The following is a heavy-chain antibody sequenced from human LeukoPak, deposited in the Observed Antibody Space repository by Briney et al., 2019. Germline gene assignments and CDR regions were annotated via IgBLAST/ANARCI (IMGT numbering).Heavy chain of an antibody. J-gene: IGHJ6*03. CDR2: ISPGDSDT. Sequence: GESLKISCKGSGYSFTSYWIGWVRQMPGNGLEWMGIISPGDSDTRYSPSFQGQVTISADKSISTAYLQWSSLKASDTAMYYCARASSSWYQNYYYYMDVWGKGTTVTVSS. V-gene: IGHV5-51*01. D-gene: IGHD6-13*01. CDR3: ARASSSWYQNYYYYMDV. CDR1: GYSFTSYW.